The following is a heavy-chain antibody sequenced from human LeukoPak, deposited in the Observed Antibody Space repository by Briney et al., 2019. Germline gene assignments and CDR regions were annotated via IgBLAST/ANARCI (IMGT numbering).Heavy chain of an antibody. J-gene: IGHJ4*02. V-gene: IGHV3-30*02. Sequence: GGSLRLSCAASGFTFSRCGMHWVRQAPGKGLKWVAFIRYDGSNKHYTDSVKGRFTISRDDSRNTVHLQMNSLRAEDTAVYYCARASYDYIWGTTDYGGQGILVTVSS. CDR1: GFTFSRCG. CDR2: IRYDGSNK. D-gene: IGHD3-16*01. CDR3: ARASYDYIWGTTDY.